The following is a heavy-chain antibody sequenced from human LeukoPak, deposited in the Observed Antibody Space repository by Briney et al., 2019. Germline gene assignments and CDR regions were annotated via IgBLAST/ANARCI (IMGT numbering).Heavy chain of an antibody. CDR3: ARDLGAFDDFDY. J-gene: IGHJ4*02. D-gene: IGHD1-26*01. CDR2: ISSSTYI. CDR1: GFTFTTYS. Sequence: GGSLRLSCAASGFTFTTYSMNWVRQAPGKGLEWVSSISSSTYIYYADSVKGRFTISRDNAKNSLYLQMNSLRTEDSGIYYCARDLGAFDDFDYWGRGTLVTVSS. V-gene: IGHV3-21*01.